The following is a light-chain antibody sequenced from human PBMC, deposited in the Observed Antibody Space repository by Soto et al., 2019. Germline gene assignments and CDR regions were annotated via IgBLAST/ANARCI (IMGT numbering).Light chain of an antibody. Sequence: EIVLTQSPGTLSLSPGEQATLSCTASQSVYSNYLAWYQQKPGQAPRLLIYGASSRATGIPDRFSGSGPGTDLTLTINRLGPEDFAVYFCQQYGSSPLTFGPGTKVDI. V-gene: IGKV3-20*01. CDR2: GAS. CDR3: QQYGSSPLT. J-gene: IGKJ3*01. CDR1: QSVYSNY.